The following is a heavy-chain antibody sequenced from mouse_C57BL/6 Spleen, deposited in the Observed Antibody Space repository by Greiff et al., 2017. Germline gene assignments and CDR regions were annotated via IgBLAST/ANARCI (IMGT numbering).Heavy chain of an antibody. CDR1: GFTFSDYY. D-gene: IGHD2-5*01. V-gene: IGHV5-16*01. CDR2: INYDGSST. J-gene: IGHJ4*01. Sequence: EVKLVESEGGLVQPGSSMKLSCTASGFTFSDYYMAWVRQVPEKGLEWVANINYDGSSTYYLDSLKSRFIISRDNAKNILYLQMSSLKSEDTATYYCARDGPYYSNYGAMDYWGQGTSVTVSS. CDR3: ARDGPYYSNYGAMDY.